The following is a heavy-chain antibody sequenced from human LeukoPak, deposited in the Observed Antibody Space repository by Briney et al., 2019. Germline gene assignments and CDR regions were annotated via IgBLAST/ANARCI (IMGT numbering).Heavy chain of an antibody. J-gene: IGHJ6*03. CDR3: QREDGIRDFDWLERGVDYYYYYMDV. Sequence: QPGGSLRLSCAASGFTFSSYAMNWVRQAPGKGLEWVAVISYDGSNKYYADSVKGRFTISRDNSKNTLYLQMNSLRAEDTAVYFFQREDGIRDFDWLERGVDYYYYYMDVWGKGTTVTVSS. V-gene: IGHV3-30*04. CDR2: ISYDGSNK. CDR1: GFTFSSYA. D-gene: IGHD3-9*01.